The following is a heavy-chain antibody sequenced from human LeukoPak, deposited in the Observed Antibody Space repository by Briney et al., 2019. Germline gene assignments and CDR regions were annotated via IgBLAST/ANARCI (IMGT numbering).Heavy chain of an antibody. V-gene: IGHV3-9*01. D-gene: IGHD3-22*01. CDR1: GFTFDDYA. CDR2: ISWNSGSI. CDR3: AKDTGYDSSGPFDY. J-gene: IGHJ4*02. Sequence: GGSLRLSCAASGFTFDDYAMHWVRQAPGKGLEWVSGISWNSGSIGYADSVKGRFTISRDNAKNSLYLQMNGLRAEDTALYYCAKDTGYDSSGPFDYWGQGTLVTVSS.